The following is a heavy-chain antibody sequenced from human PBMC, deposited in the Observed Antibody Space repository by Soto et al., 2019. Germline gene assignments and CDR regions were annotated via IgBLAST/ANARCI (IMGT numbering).Heavy chain of an antibody. Sequence: GGSLRLSCAASGFTFSSYAMHWVRQAPGKGLEWVAVISYDGSNKYYADSVKGRFTISRDNSKNTLYLQMNSLRAEDTAVYYCAREEITMVRGVNFPANFDYWGQGTLVTVSS. J-gene: IGHJ4*02. CDR1: GFTFSSYA. V-gene: IGHV3-30-3*01. CDR2: ISYDGSNK. CDR3: AREEITMVRGVNFPANFDY. D-gene: IGHD3-10*01.